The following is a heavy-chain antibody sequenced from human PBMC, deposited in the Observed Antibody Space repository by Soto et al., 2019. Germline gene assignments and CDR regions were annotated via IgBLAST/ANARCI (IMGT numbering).Heavy chain of an antibody. Sequence: QVQLVESGGGVVQPGRSLRLSCEASGFTFSSYAMHWVRQATGKGLEWVAVISYDGSNKYYADSVKGRFTISRDNSKNTLYLQMNSLRAEDTAVYYCARDRGYSGYDYAPTRDWGQGTLVTVSS. D-gene: IGHD5-12*01. CDR2: ISYDGSNK. J-gene: IGHJ4*02. V-gene: IGHV3-30-3*01. CDR3: ARDRGYSGYDYAPTRD. CDR1: GFTFSSYA.